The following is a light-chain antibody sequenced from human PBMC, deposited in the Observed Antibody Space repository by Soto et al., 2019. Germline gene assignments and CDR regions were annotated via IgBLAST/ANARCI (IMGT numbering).Light chain of an antibody. CDR1: QSVDTW. V-gene: IGKV1-5*03. CDR3: QQYKRSWT. Sequence: DIQMPQSPSTLSASVGDRVTITCRASQSVDTWLAWYQQKPGKAPKVLISKVSNLESGVLSRFSGSGYGTEFTLTISSLQPDDFATYYCQQYKRSWTFGQGTKVAIK. J-gene: IGKJ1*01. CDR2: KVS.